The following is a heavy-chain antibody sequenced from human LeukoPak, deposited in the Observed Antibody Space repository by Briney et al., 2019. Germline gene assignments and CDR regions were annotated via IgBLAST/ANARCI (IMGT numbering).Heavy chain of an antibody. Sequence: GGSLRLSCAASGFTFDDYAMHWVRQAPGGGLEWVSLISGDGGSTYYADSVKGRFTISRDNSKNSLYLQMNSLRTEDTALYYCAKDKGGYSYGPDYFDYWGQGTLVTVSS. CDR2: ISGDGGST. D-gene: IGHD5-18*01. J-gene: IGHJ4*02. CDR1: GFTFDDYA. V-gene: IGHV3-43*02. CDR3: AKDKGGYSYGPDYFDY.